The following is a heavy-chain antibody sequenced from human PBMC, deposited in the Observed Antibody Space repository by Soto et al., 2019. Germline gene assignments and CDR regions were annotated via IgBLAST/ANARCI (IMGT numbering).Heavy chain of an antibody. CDR1: GGSISSGGYY. CDR3: ARGAVTHKPGGGWFDP. Sequence: QVQLQESGPGLVKPSQTLSLTCTVSGGSISSGGYYWSWIRQHPGKGLEWIGYIYYSGSTYYNPSLKRRVTIAVDTSKNQFSLKLSSVTAADTAVYYCARGAVTHKPGGGWFDPWGQGTLVTVSS. V-gene: IGHV4-31*03. J-gene: IGHJ5*02. CDR2: IYYSGST. D-gene: IGHD4-17*01.